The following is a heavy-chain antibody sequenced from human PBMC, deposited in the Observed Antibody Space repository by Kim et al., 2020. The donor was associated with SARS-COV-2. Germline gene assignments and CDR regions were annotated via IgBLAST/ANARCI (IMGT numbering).Heavy chain of an antibody. CDR1: GGSISSYY. V-gene: IGHV4-4*07. CDR2: IYTSGST. CDR3: ARAFSYYYDSSGYYYYYYGMDV. J-gene: IGHJ6*02. Sequence: SETLSLTCTVSGGSISSYYWSWIRQPAGKGLEWIGRIYTSGSTNYNPSLKSRVTMSVDTSKNQFSLKLSSVTAADTAVYYCARAFSYYYDSSGYYYYYYGMDVLGQGTTVTVSS. D-gene: IGHD3-22*01.